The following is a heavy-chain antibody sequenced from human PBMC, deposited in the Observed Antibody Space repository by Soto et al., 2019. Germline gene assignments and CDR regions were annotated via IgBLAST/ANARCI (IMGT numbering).Heavy chain of an antibody. J-gene: IGHJ4*02. CDR3: ARIGYSSWIDY. CDR2: ISSRSSTI. CDR1: GFTFSSYS. V-gene: IGHV3-48*01. D-gene: IGHD6-6*01. Sequence: EVQLVESGGGLVQPGGSLRLSCAASGFTFSSYSMNWVRQAPGEGLEWVSYISSRSSTIFYADSVKGRFTISRDNAKNSLYLQMNSLRAEDTAVYCCARIGYSSWIDYWGQGTLVTVSS.